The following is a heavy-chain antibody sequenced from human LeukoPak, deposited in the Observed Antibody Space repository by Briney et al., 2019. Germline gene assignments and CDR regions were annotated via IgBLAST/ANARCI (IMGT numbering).Heavy chain of an antibody. V-gene: IGHV4-59*01. CDR2: IYYSGST. CDR1: GGSIISYY. Sequence: PSETLSLTCTVSGGSIISYYWSWIRQPPGKGLECIGYIYYSGSTNYNPSLKSRVTISVDTSKNQFSLKLSSVTAADTPVYYCASLGIYSPGIYYYYMDVWGKGTTVTVSS. CDR3: ASLGIYSPGIYYYYMDV. D-gene: IGHD4-11*01. J-gene: IGHJ6*03.